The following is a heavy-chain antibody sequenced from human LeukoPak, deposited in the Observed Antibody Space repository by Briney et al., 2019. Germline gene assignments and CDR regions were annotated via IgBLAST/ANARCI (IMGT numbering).Heavy chain of an antibody. CDR1: GFTFSNYA. V-gene: IGHV3-64D*06. CDR3: TRDSALLGVAFDL. Sequence: GGSLRLSCSASGFTFSNYAMNWFRQAPGKGLEYVSVIGPNGGDAYYADSVKGRFTISRDNSKNTLYLQMNSLRAEDTAVYFCTRDSALLGVAFDLWGQGTVVTVSS. J-gene: IGHJ3*01. CDR2: IGPNGGDA. D-gene: IGHD2-15*01.